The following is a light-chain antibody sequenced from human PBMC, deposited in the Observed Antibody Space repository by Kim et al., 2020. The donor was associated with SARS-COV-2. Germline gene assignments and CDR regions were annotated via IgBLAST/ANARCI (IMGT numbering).Light chain of an antibody. CDR2: RNN. J-gene: IGLJ2*01. Sequence: QAGLTQPPSVSKGLRQTATLTCTGNSNNVGNQGAAWLQQHQGHPPKLLSYRNNNRPSGISERLSASRSGNTASLTITGLQPEDESDYYCSAWDSSLIALVFGGGTQLTVL. V-gene: IGLV10-54*01. CDR3: SAWDSSLIALV. CDR1: SNNVGNQG.